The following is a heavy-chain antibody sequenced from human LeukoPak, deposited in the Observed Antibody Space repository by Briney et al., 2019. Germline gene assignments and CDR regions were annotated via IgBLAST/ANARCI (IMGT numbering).Heavy chain of an antibody. Sequence: ASVKVSCKASGYTFTCYYMHWVRQAPGQGLEWMGWINPNSGGTNYAQKFQGWVTMTRDTSISTAYMELSRLRSDDPAVYYCARAQYIVATNLQGAFDIWGQGTMVTVSS. D-gene: IGHD5-12*01. CDR3: ARAQYIVATNLQGAFDI. CDR2: INPNSGGT. V-gene: IGHV1-2*04. J-gene: IGHJ3*02. CDR1: GYTFTCYY.